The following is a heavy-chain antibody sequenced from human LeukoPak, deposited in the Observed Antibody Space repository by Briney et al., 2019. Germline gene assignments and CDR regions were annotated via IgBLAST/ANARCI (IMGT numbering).Heavy chain of an antibody. CDR2: IYTSGST. CDR1: GYSISSGYY. V-gene: IGHV4-61*02. J-gene: IGHJ4*02. CDR3: ARCYSNYEYYFDY. Sequence: SETLSLTCTVSGYSISSGYYWSWIRQPAGKGLEWIGRIYTSGSTNYNPSLKSRVTISVDTSKNQFSLKLSSVTAADTAVYYCARCYSNYEYYFDYWGQGTLVTVSS. D-gene: IGHD4-11*01.